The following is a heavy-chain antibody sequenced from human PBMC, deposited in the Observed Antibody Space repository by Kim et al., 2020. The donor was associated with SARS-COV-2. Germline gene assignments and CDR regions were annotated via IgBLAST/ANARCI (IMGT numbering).Heavy chain of an antibody. D-gene: IGHD5-12*01. V-gene: IGHV3-30*07. Sequence: ADAVKRRFTISSDNSQNSLYLQMNSLRAEDTAVYYCARARGIVAQRNWFDPWGQGTLVTVSS. CDR3: ARARGIVAQRNWFDP. J-gene: IGHJ5*02.